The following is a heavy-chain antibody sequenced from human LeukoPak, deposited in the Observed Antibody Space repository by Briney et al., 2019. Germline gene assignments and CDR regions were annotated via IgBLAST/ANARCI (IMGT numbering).Heavy chain of an antibody. CDR2: INPNSGGT. D-gene: IGHD3-10*01. J-gene: IGHJ3*02. Sequence: ASVKVSCRASGYXFTGYYIHWVRQAPGQGLEWMGWINPNSGGTNYAQRFQGRVTMTRDTSISTAYMELSRLRSDDTAVYYCARNRRLYYYGSESYYKRGDAFDIWGQGTMVTVSS. CDR3: ARNRRLYYYGSESYYKRGDAFDI. V-gene: IGHV1-2*02. CDR1: GYXFTGYY.